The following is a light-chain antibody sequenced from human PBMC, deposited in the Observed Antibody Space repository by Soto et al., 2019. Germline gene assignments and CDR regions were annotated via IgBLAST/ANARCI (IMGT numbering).Light chain of an antibody. Sequence: QSALTQPPSASGSPGQSVTISCTGTNNDIGGYKYVSWYQQHPDKPPKLIIYEVTQRPSGVPDRFSGSKSGNTASLTVSGLQAEDEADYYCSSHAGGNHHVVFGGGTKLTVL. J-gene: IGLJ2*01. CDR1: NNDIGGYKY. V-gene: IGLV2-8*01. CDR2: EVT. CDR3: SSHAGGNHHVV.